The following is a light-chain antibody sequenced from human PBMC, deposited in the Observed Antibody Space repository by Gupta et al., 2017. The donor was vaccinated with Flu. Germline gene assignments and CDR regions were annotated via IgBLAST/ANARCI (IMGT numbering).Light chain of an antibody. CDR2: EVN. V-gene: IGLV2-14*01. J-gene: IGLJ2*01. CDR3: SSGTSSSILV. CDR1: SNDIGGYKY. Sequence: QSALTQPASVSGTPSQSITRSCTGTSNDIGGYKYVSWYQQHPRKAPNIMIFEVNQRPAGVANGFSGSESDNTASLTISGRQAEDEADYYCSSGTSSSILVFGGGTKVTVL.